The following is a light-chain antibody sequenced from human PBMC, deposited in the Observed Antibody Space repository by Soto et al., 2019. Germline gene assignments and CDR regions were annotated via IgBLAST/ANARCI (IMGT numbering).Light chain of an antibody. V-gene: IGKV1-39*01. CDR1: QSISSY. CDR3: LQSYITPR. CDR2: AAS. Sequence: DIQVTQSPSSLSASVVDRVTITCRASQSISSYLNWYQQKPGKAPKLLIYAASSLQSGVPSRFSGSGSGTDFTLTISSLQPEDFATYYCLQSYITPRFGQVT. J-gene: IGKJ1*01.